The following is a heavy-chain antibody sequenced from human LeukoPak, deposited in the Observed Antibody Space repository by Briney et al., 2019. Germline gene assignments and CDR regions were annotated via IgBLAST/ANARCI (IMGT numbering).Heavy chain of an antibody. CDR3: ARARGSSWTHWFDP. D-gene: IGHD6-13*01. CDR1: GGSISSGGYY. Sequence: SETPSLTCTVSGGSISSGGYYWSWIRQPPGKGLEWIGEINHSGSTNYNPSLKSRVTIPVDTSKNQFSLKLSSVTAADTAVYYCARARGSSWTHWFDPWGQGTLVTVSP. V-gene: IGHV4-39*07. J-gene: IGHJ5*02. CDR2: INHSGST.